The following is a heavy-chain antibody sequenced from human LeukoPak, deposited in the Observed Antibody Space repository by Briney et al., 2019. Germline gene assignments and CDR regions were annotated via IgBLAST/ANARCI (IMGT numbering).Heavy chain of an antibody. CDR1: GFTFSSYS. CDR2: ISSRSSTI. CDR3: ARDVNGWYYFDY. J-gene: IGHJ4*02. D-gene: IGHD4-17*01. Sequence: GGSLRLSCAASGFTFSSYSMNWVRQAPGKGLEWVSHISSRSSTIYHADSVRGRFTISRDNAKNSLYLQMNSLRAEDTAVYYCARDVNGWYYFDYWGQGTLVTVSS. V-gene: IGHV3-48*04.